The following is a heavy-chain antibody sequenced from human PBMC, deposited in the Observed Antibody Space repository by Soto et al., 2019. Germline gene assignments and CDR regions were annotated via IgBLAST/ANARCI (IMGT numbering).Heavy chain of an antibody. J-gene: IGHJ6*02. Sequence: PGGSLRLSCAASGFTFSSYWMHWVRQAPGKGLVWVSRINSGGSSTSYADSVKGRFTISRDNAKNTLYLQMNSLRAEDTAVYYCARVHSSSSGVFYYYYGMDVWGQGTTVTVSS. CDR1: GFTFSSYW. D-gene: IGHD6-6*01. CDR3: ARVHSSSSGVFYYYYGMDV. CDR2: INSGGSST. V-gene: IGHV3-74*01.